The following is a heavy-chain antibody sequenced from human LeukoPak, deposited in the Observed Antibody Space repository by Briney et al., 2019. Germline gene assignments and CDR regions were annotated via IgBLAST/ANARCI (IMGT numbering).Heavy chain of an antibody. CDR2: ISSSSSTI. CDR3: ATVDVVVVPAACCRYPGYMDV. CDR1: GFTFSSYS. D-gene: IGHD2-2*01. Sequence: PGGSLRLSCAASGFTFSSYSMNWVRQAPGKGLEWVSYISSSSSTIYYADSVKGRFTISRDNAKNSLYLQMNSLRSEDTAVYYCATVDVVVVPAACCRYPGYMDVWGKGTTVTVSS. J-gene: IGHJ6*03. V-gene: IGHV3-48*01.